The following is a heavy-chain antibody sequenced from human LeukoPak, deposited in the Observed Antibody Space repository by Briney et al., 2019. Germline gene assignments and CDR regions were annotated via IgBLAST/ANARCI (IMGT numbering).Heavy chain of an antibody. CDR1: GFTFSSYG. CDR3: AKDGGSPPEMVAAAGYDY. Sequence: GGSLRLSCAASGFTFSSYGMSWVRQAPGKGLEWVSAISGSGGSTYYADSVRGRFTISRDNSKNTLYLQMNSLRAEDTAVYYCAKDGGSPPEMVAAAGYDYWGQGTLVTVSS. CDR2: ISGSGGST. D-gene: IGHD2-15*01. J-gene: IGHJ4*02. V-gene: IGHV3-23*01.